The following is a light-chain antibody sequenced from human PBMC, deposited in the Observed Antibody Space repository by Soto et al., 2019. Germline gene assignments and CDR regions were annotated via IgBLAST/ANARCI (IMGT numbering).Light chain of an antibody. V-gene: IGLV1-44*01. CDR2: GND. Sequence: QSVLTQPPSASGTPGQRVTISCSGSNSNVGNNTVNWYQQFPGTSPRLLIEGNDQRPSGVPNRFSGSKSDNTASLTISGLRAEDEADYYCCSYVGRNTYVFGTGTKLTVL. CDR3: CSYVGRNTYV. J-gene: IGLJ1*01. CDR1: NSNVGNNT.